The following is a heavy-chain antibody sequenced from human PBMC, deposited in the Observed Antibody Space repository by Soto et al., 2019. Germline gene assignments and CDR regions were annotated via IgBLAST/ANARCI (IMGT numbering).Heavy chain of an antibody. CDR2: IYYTGST. CDR3: AGAPNWAYFDF. CDR1: SGCISTYY. D-gene: IGHD7-27*01. Sequence: PSETLSLTCTVSSGCISTYYWSWIRQPPGKGLEWIGYIYYTGSTNYNPSLKTRVAISMDTSKNQFSLNLSSVTAADTAVYYCAGAPNWAYFDFWGQGTLVTVCS. J-gene: IGHJ4*02. V-gene: IGHV4-59*01.